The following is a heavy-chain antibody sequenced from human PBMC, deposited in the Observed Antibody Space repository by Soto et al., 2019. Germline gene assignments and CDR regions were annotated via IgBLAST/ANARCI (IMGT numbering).Heavy chain of an antibody. J-gene: IGHJ5*02. CDR1: GDGFTSYD. V-gene: IGHV1-69*13. CDR3: ARVFEDIVVVVAAGGWFDP. Sequence: GASVKVSCKACGDGFTSYDISWVRQATGQGLEWMGGIIPNFGTANYAQKFQGRVTITADESTSTAYMELSSLRSEDTAVYYCARVFEDIVVVVAAGGWFDPWGQGTLVTVSS. CDR2: IIPNFGTA. D-gene: IGHD2-15*01.